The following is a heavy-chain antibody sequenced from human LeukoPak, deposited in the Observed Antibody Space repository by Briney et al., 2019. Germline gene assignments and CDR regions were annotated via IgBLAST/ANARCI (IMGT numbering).Heavy chain of an antibody. J-gene: IGHJ4*02. D-gene: IGHD2-21*02. CDR2: ISLNSSNT. Sequence: ASVKVSCKASGYTFTSYGISWVRQAPGQGLEWMGWISLNSSNTNYEQKFQGRVTMTRDTSISTVYMELSRLRSDDTAVYFCARGEAVTAVGIDYWGQGTLVTVSS. CDR1: GYTFTSYG. V-gene: IGHV1-2*02. CDR3: ARGEAVTAVGIDY.